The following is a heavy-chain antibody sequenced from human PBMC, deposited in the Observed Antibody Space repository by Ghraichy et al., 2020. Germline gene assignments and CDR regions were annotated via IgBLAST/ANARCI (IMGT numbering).Heavy chain of an antibody. J-gene: IGHJ6*02. CDR3: AKGGLLWFGKDYGMDV. CDR1: GFTFSSYA. V-gene: IGHV3-23*01. D-gene: IGHD3-10*01. Sequence: GGSLRLSCAASGFTFSSYAMSWVRQAPGKGLEWVSAISGSGGSTYYADSVKGRFTISSDNSMNTLYLQMNSLRAEDTAVYYCAKGGLLWFGKDYGMDVWGQGTTVTVSS. CDR2: ISGSGGST.